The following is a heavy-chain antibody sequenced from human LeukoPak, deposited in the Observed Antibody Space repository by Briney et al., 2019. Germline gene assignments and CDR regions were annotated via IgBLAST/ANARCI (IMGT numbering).Heavy chain of an antibody. D-gene: IGHD3-9*01. J-gene: IGHJ3*02. CDR3: TTEQGSRYFDWLLSGAFDI. Sequence: KSGGSLRLSCAASGFTFSNAWMSWVRQAPGKGLEWVGRIKSKTDGGTTDYAAPVKGRFTISRDDSKNTLYLQMNSLKTEDTAVYYCTTEQGSRYFDWLLSGAFDIWGQGTMVTVSS. V-gene: IGHV3-15*01. CDR2: IKSKTDGGTT. CDR1: GFTFSNAW.